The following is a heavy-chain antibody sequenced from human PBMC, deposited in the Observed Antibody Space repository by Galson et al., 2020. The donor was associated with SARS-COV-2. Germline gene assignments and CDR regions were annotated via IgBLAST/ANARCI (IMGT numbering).Heavy chain of an antibody. CDR3: ARFRPSSGSTTA. CDR1: GGSISSGDYY. D-gene: IGHD3-10*01. Sequence: SETLSLTCTVSGGSISSGDYYWSWIRQPPGKGLEWIGYIYYSGSTYYNPSLKSRVTISVDTSKNQFSLKLSSVTAADTAVYYCARFRPSSGSTTAWGQGTLVTVSS. J-gene: IGHJ5*02. V-gene: IGHV4-30-4*01. CDR2: IYYSGST.